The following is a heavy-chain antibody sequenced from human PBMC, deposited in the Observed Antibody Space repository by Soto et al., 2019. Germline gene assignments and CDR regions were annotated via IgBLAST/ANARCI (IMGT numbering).Heavy chain of an antibody. Sequence: QVQLVQSGAEVKKPGSSVKVSCKASGGTFSSYTISWVRQAPGQGREWMGRIIPSLGIANYARKFQGRVTITADKSTSTAYMELSSLRSEDTAVYYCARAYGGLGGYWGQGTVVTVSS. CDR1: GGTFSSYT. D-gene: IGHD4-17*01. CDR3: ARAYGGLGGY. V-gene: IGHV1-69*02. J-gene: IGHJ4*02. CDR2: IIPSLGIA.